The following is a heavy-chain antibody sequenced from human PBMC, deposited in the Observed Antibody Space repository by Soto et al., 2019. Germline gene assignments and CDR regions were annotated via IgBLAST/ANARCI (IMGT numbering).Heavy chain of an antibody. V-gene: IGHV4-38-2*01. CDR1: GYSISSGLY. CDR3: AIGNPGWFDP. CDR2: IYRGGIT. J-gene: IGHJ5*02. Sequence: SETLSLTCAVSGYSISSGLYWGWIRQPPGKGLEWIGTIYRGGITYYNPSLKSRVTISIDTSKNHFSLRLSSVTATDTAVYFCAIGNPGWFDPWGQGTLVTVSS. D-gene: IGHD1-1*01.